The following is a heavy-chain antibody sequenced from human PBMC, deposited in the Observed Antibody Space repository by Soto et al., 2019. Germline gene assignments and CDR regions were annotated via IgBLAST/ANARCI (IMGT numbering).Heavy chain of an antibody. CDR3: ARQVTGLMGYAHDI. CDR1: GGSFSGYY. CDR2: INHSGTI. D-gene: IGHD2-8*02. V-gene: IGHV4-34*01. J-gene: IGHJ3*02. Sequence: NPSETLSLTCAVYGGSFSGYYWTWIRQPPGTGLEWIGEINHSGTISSNPSLNSRVTLSVDTSKNQFSLKLNSVAAADTAIYYCARQVTGLMGYAHDIWGQGTMVTVSS.